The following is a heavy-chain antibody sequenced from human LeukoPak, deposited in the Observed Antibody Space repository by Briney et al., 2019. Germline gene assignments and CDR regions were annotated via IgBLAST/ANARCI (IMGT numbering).Heavy chain of an antibody. J-gene: IGHJ1*01. CDR3: ARSFCSSTSCPKYFQH. V-gene: IGHV3-72*01. CDR2: TRNKANSYTT. D-gene: IGHD2-2*01. CDR1: GFTFSDHY. Sequence: PGGSLRLSCAASGFTFSDHYMDWVRQAPGKGLEWVGRTRNKANSYTTEYAASVKGRFTISRDDSKNSLYLQMNSLKTEDTAVYYCARSFCSSTSCPKYFQHWGQGTLVTVSS.